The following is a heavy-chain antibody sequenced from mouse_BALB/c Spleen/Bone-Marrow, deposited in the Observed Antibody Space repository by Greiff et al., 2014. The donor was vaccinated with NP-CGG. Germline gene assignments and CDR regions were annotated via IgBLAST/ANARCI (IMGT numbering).Heavy chain of an antibody. J-gene: IGHJ4*01. CDR2: ISDGGTYT. V-gene: IGHV5-4*02. CDR3: TRSGKRYGAMDY. D-gene: IGHD2-10*02. CDR1: GFTFSDYY. Sequence: DVKLVESGGGLVKPGGSLKLSCAASGFTFSDYYMYWVRQTPEKRLGWVATISDGGTYTFYPDSVKGRFTISRDNAKNNLYLQMSSLQSEDTAMYYCTRSGKRYGAMDYWGQGTSVTVSS.